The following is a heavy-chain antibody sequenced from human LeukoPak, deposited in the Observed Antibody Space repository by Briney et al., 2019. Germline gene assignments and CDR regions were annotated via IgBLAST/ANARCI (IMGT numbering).Heavy chain of an antibody. Sequence: SETLSLTCTVSGGSISSYYWSWIRQPPGKGLEWIGYIYYSGSTNYNPSLKSRVTISVDTSKNQFSLKLSSVTAADTAVYYCARPGSSVAGTSDAFDIWGQGTMVTVSS. V-gene: IGHV4-59*08. J-gene: IGHJ3*02. CDR3: ARPGSSVAGTSDAFDI. CDR2: IYYSGST. CDR1: GGSISSYY. D-gene: IGHD6-19*01.